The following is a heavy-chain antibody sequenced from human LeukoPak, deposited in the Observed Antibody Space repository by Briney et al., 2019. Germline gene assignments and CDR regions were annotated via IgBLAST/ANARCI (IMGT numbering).Heavy chain of an antibody. CDR3: ARAGRHLASQGHSGGSYNRRSWFDP. V-gene: IGHV1-2*02. D-gene: IGHD2-15*01. CDR2: INPNSGGT. Sequence: ASVKVSCKASGYTFTGYYMHWVRQAPGQGLEWMGWINPNSGGTNYAQKFQGRATMTRDTSISTAYMELSRLRSDDTAVYYCARAGRHLASQGHSGGSYNRRSWFDPWGQGTLVTVSS. CDR1: GYTFTGYY. J-gene: IGHJ5*02.